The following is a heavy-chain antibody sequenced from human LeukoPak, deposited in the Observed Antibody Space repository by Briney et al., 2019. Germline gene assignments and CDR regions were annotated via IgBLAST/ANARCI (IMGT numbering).Heavy chain of an antibody. CDR1: GFTFSSYW. CDR2: IRYDGSNE. V-gene: IGHV3-30*02. Sequence: GGSLRLSCAASGFTFSSYWMSWVRQAPGKGLEWVAYIRYDGSNEYYADSVKGRFTISRDNSKNTLYLQMNSLRPEDTATYYCGKPLAGPHPQPLGYWGQGTLVTVSS. CDR3: GKPLAGPHPQPLGY. D-gene: IGHD7-27*01. J-gene: IGHJ4*02.